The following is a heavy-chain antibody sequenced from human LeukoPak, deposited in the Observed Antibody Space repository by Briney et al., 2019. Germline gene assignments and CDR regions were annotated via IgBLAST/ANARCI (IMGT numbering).Heavy chain of an antibody. CDR1: GGSINNSSYY. D-gene: IGHD2-8*01. V-gene: IGHV4-39*07. CDR3: AGEDCTNGVCVGFDP. J-gene: IGHJ5*02. CDR2: INHSGST. Sequence: PSETLSLTCTVSGGSINNSSYYWGWIRQPPGKGLEWIGEINHSGSTNYNPSLKSRVTISVDTSKNQFSLKLSSVTAADTAVYYCAGEDCTNGVCVGFDPWGQGTLVTVSS.